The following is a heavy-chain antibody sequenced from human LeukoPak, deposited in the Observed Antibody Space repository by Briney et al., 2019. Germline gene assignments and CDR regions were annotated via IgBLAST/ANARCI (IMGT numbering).Heavy chain of an antibody. CDR1: GFTFSNYA. CDR3: VRDQDYCTASSCSFYFDY. J-gene: IGHJ4*02. D-gene: IGHD2-2*01. Sequence: PGGSLRLSCAASGFTFSNYAMSWVRQAPGKGLEWISSISSRSDYKYCAASVKGQFTISRDNAKKSLYLHMSSLRVDDTAVYYCVRDQDYCTASSCSFYFDYWGQGTLVTVSS. V-gene: IGHV3-21*01. CDR2: ISSRSDYK.